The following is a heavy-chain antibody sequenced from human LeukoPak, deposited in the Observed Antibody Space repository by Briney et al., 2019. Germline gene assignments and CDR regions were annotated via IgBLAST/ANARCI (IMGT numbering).Heavy chain of an antibody. CDR3: VSFYEAY. V-gene: IGHV3-74*01. CDR2: INSDGSWT. Sequence: GGSLRLSCAASGFTFSSHAMSWVRQAPGKGLVWVSHINSDGSWTSYADSVKGRFTISKDNAKNTVYLQMNNLRAEDTAVYYCVSFYEAYWGRGTLVTVSS. D-gene: IGHD2/OR15-2a*01. J-gene: IGHJ4*02. CDR1: GFTFSSHA.